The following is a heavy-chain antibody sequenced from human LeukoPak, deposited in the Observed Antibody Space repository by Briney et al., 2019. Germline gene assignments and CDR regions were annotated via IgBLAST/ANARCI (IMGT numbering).Heavy chain of an antibody. D-gene: IGHD4-17*01. J-gene: IGHJ4*02. Sequence: GGSLRLSCAASGFTFSSYSMNWVRQAPEKGLEWVSYISSSSSTIYYADSVKGRFTISRGNAKNSLYLQMNSLRAEGTAVYYCARVRLNGDYIDYWGQGTLVTVSS. V-gene: IGHV3-48*01. CDR1: GFTFSSYS. CDR3: ARVRLNGDYIDY. CDR2: ISSSSSTI.